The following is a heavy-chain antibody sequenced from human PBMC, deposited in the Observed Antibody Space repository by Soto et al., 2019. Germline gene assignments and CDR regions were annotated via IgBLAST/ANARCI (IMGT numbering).Heavy chain of an antibody. V-gene: IGHV1-18*01. CDR1: GYTFTSYG. Sequence: GASVKVSCKASGYTFTSYGISWVRQAPGQGLEWMGWISAYNGNTNYAQKLQGRVTMTTDTSTSTAYMELRSLRSDDTAVYYCARDLHYDFWSGYYKIDAFDIWGQGTMVTVSS. J-gene: IGHJ3*02. D-gene: IGHD3-3*01. CDR2: ISAYNGNT. CDR3: ARDLHYDFWSGYYKIDAFDI.